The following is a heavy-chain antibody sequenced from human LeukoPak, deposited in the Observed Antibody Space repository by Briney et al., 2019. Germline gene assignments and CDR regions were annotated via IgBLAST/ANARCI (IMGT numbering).Heavy chain of an antibody. CDR2: VYYTGST. CDR1: GGSINNYY. CDR3: ARDSSTVTTRHFDY. D-gene: IGHD4-17*01. Sequence: SETLSLTCTVSGGSINNYYWTWIRQPPGKGLECIGYVYYTGSTYYNPSLKSRVTISVDTSRNQCSLKLNSVTAADTAVYYCARDSSTVTTRHFDYWGQGTLVTVSS. J-gene: IGHJ4*02. V-gene: IGHV4-59*01.